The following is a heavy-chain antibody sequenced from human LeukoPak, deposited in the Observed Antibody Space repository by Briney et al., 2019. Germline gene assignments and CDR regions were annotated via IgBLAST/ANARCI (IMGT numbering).Heavy chain of an antibody. CDR1: GFTFSNYA. J-gene: IGHJ4*02. CDR2: ISGSGDST. V-gene: IGHV3-23*01. CDR3: ARRSGIAVAGAFDY. D-gene: IGHD6-19*01. Sequence: GSLRLPCAASGFTFSNYAMRWVRQAPGKGLEWVSGISGSGDSTYYADSVKGRSTISRDNSKNTLYLQMNSLRAEDTAVYYCARRSGIAVAGAFDYWGQGTLVTVSS.